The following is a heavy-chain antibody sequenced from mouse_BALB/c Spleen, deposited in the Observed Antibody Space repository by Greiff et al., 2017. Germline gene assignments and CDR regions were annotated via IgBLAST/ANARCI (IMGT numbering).Heavy chain of an antibody. D-gene: IGHD1-2*01. CDR3: ARPFTTATKPYYYFDY. Sequence: EVHLVESGGDLVKPGGSLKLSCAASGFTFSSYGMSWVRQTPDKRLEWVATISSGGSYTYYPDSVKGRFTISRDNAKNTLYLQMSSLKSEDTAMYYCARPFTTATKPYYYFDYWGQGTTLTVSS. J-gene: IGHJ2*01. CDR2: ISSGGSYT. CDR1: GFTFSSYG. V-gene: IGHV5-6*01.